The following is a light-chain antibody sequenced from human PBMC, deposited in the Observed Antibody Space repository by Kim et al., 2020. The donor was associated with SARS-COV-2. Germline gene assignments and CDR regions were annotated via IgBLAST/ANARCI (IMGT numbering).Light chain of an antibody. J-gene: IGLJ1*01. V-gene: IGLV2-14*03. CDR3: SSYTSSSTNYV. CDR2: DVS. Sequence: QSITISCTETRSDVGGYKYVSWYQQHPGKAPKLMMYDVSNRPSGVSNRFSGSKSGNTASLTISGLQAEDEADYYCSSYTSSSTNYVFGTGTKVTVL. CDR1: RSDVGGYKY.